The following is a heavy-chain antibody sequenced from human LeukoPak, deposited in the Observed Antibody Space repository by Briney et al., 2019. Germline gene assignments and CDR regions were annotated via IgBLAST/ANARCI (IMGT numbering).Heavy chain of an antibody. Sequence: SETLSLTCSVSGGSINGYYWSWIRQPPGKGLEWIGYVFYTGSTNYNSSLKSRVSISVDTSKNQFYLKLSSVTAADTAVYYCARNLGRSSGYYYWGQGALVTVSS. V-gene: IGHV4-59*08. J-gene: IGHJ4*02. D-gene: IGHD6-19*01. CDR3: ARNLGRSSGYYY. CDR2: VFYTGST. CDR1: GGSINGYY.